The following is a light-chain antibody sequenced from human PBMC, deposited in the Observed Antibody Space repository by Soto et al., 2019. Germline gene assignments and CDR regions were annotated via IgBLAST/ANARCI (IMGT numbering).Light chain of an antibody. CDR2: EVS. Sequence: QSALTQPPSASGSPGQSVTISCTGTSSDVGAYDYVSWYQQHPGKAPKLMIYEVSQRPSGVPDRFSGSKSGNTASLTISGLQAEDEGDYYCSSXAGIXXXLFGGGTXL. J-gene: IGLJ2*01. CDR3: SSXAGIXXXL. V-gene: IGLV2-8*01. CDR1: SSDVGAYDY.